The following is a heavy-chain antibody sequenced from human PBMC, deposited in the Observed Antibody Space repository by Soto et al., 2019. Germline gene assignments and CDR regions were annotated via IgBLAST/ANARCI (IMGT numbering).Heavy chain of an antibody. J-gene: IGHJ6*03. V-gene: IGHV1-69*02. CDR2: IIPILGIA. CDR3: ARSGYSESEYYYMDV. Sequence: QVQLVQSGAELKKPGSSVKVSCKASGGTFSSYTISWVRQAPGQGLEWVGRIIPILGIANYAQKFQGRVTITADKSTSTAYMELSSLRSEDTAVYYCARSGYSESEYYYMDVWGKGTTVTVSS. D-gene: IGHD5-12*01. CDR1: GGTFSSYT.